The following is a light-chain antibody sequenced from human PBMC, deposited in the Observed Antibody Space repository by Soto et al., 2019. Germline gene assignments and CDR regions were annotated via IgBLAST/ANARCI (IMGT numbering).Light chain of an antibody. CDR3: CSSAGIGIYYV. Sequence: QSVLTQPASVSGSPGQSITISCTGTSSDVGGYNLVSWYQHHPDKAPKLVMYEVSKRPSGVSDRFSGSKSGSTASLTISGLQGDDEADYYCCSSAGIGIYYVFGTGTKVT. V-gene: IGLV2-23*02. CDR2: EVS. J-gene: IGLJ1*01. CDR1: SSDVGGYNL.